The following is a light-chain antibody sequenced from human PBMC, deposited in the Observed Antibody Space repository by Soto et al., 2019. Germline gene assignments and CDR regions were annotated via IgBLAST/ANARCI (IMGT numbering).Light chain of an antibody. CDR1: QSVSSN. Sequence: EIVMTQSQATLSVSPGERATLSCRASQSVSSNLAWYQQKPGQAPRLLIYGASTRATGIPARFSGSGSGTEFTLTISSLQSEEFAVYYCQQYNNWPPTFGQGTRLEIK. V-gene: IGKV3-15*01. CDR2: GAS. CDR3: QQYNNWPPT. J-gene: IGKJ5*01.